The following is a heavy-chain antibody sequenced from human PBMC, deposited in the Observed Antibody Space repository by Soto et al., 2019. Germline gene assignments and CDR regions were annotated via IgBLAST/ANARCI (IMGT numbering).Heavy chain of an antibody. V-gene: IGHV5-51*01. CDR1: GYSFSSYW. D-gene: IGHD3-3*01. CDR3: ARHVKHGGLYYGKDV. Sequence: PGESLKISCKGSGYSFSSYWIDWVRQMPGKGLEWMGIIYPGDSDTRYSPSFQGQVTISAGKSISTAYLQLSSLRASDTAIDYCARHVKHGGLYYGKDVWVQGTTVTVSS. CDR2: IYPGDSDT. J-gene: IGHJ6*02.